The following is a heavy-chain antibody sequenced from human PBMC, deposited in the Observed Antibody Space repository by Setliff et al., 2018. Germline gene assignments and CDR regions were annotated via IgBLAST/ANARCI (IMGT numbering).Heavy chain of an antibody. J-gene: IGHJ6*04. D-gene: IGHD6-13*01. V-gene: IGHV4-59*01. CDR3: ARDRPIAAAGTFIRYYYYYGMDV. Sequence: PSETLSLTCTVSGGSISSYYWSWIRQPPGKGLEWIGYIYYSGSTNYNPSLKSRVTISVDTSKNQFSLKLSSVTAADTAVYYRARDRPIAAAGTFIRYYYYYGMDVWGKGTTVTVSS. CDR2: IYYSGST. CDR1: GGSISSYY.